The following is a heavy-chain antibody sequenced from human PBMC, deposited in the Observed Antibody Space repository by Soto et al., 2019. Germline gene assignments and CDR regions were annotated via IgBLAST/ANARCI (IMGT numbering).Heavy chain of an antibody. D-gene: IGHD3-22*01. CDR1: GFTFSSYG. V-gene: IGHV3-30*18. Sequence: QVQLVESGGGVVQPGRSLRLSCAASGFTFSSYGMHWVRQAPGKGLEWVAVISYDGSNKYYADSVKGRFTISRDNSKNTLYLQMNSLRAEDTAVYYCAKAGANYYDSSGYSYKTYYFDYWGQGTLVTVSS. CDR2: ISYDGSNK. CDR3: AKAGANYYDSSGYSYKTYYFDY. J-gene: IGHJ4*02.